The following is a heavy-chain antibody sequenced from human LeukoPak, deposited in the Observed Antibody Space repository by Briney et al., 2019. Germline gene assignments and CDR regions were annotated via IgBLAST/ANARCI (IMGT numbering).Heavy chain of an antibody. V-gene: IGHV1-69*06. Sequence: ASVKVSCKASGGTFSSYAISWVRQAPGQGLEWMGGIIPIFGTANYAQKFQGRVTITADKSTSTAYMELSSLRSEDTAVYYCASKRGSYYYYMDVWGKGTTVTISS. CDR2: IIPIFGTA. D-gene: IGHD3-10*01. CDR3: ASKRGSYYYYMDV. CDR1: GGTFSSYA. J-gene: IGHJ6*03.